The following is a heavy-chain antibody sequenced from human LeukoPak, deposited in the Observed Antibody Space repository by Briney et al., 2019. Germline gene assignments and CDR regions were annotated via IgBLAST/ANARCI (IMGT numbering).Heavy chain of an antibody. V-gene: IGHV4-34*01. J-gene: IGHJ5*02. D-gene: IGHD2-8*01. CDR2: INHSGST. CDR3: ARGRSYCTNGVCYSGWFGP. CDR1: GGSFSGYY. Sequence: SETLSLTCAVYGGSFSGYYWSWIRQPPGKGLEWIGEINHSGSTNYNPSLKSRVTISVDTSKNQFSLKLSSVTAADTAVYYCARGRSYCTNGVCYSGWFGPWGQGTLVTVS.